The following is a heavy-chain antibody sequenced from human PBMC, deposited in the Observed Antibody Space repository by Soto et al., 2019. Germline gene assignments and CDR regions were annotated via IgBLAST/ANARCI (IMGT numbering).Heavy chain of an antibody. CDR3: ARVPLGGGSYPLDY. J-gene: IGHJ4*02. V-gene: IGHV3-30-3*01. CDR1: GFTFSSYA. Sequence: PGGSLRLSCPASGFTFSSYAMHWVRQAPGKGLEWVAVISYDGSNKYYADSVKGRFTISRDNSKNTLYLQMNSLRAEDTAVYYCARVPLGGGSYPLDYWGQGTLVTVSS. D-gene: IGHD1-26*01. CDR2: ISYDGSNK.